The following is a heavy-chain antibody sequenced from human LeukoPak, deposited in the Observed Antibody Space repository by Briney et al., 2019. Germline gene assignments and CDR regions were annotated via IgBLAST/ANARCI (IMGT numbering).Heavy chain of an antibody. Sequence: ASVKVSCKASGYTFTSYGISWVRQAPGQGLEWMGWISAYNGNTNYAQKLQGRVTMTTGTSTSTAYMELRSLRYDDTAVYYCSRDGVTLGLPFGYWGQGTLVTVSS. CDR1: GYTFTSYG. D-gene: IGHD7-27*01. J-gene: IGHJ4*02. CDR2: ISAYNGNT. CDR3: SRDGVTLGLPFGY. V-gene: IGHV1-18*01.